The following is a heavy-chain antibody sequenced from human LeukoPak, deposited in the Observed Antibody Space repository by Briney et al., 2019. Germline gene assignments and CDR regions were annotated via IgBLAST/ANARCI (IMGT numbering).Heavy chain of an antibody. V-gene: IGHV3-23*01. D-gene: IGHD4-17*01. CDR2: ISGGGSII. J-gene: IGHJ4*02. CDR1: GFTFPNYA. CDR3: VNDYGAYPDSFAS. Sequence: GGSLRLSCAASGFTFPNYAMSWVRQAPGKGLEWVSSISGGGSIIYYSDSVMGRFTISRDNSKNTLSLQMNNLRADDAALYYCVNDYGAYPDSFASGAQGPLATVSS.